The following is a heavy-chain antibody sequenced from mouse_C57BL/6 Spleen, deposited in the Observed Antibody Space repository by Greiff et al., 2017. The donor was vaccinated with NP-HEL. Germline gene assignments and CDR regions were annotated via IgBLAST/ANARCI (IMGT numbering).Heavy chain of an antibody. Sequence: EVQLQQPGAELVKPGASVKLSCTASGFNITDYYMHWVKQRTEQGLEWIGRIDPEDGETKYAPKFQGKATITADTSSNTAYLQLSSLTSEDAAVYYCASRGTTVVGHFDYWGQGTTLTVSS. D-gene: IGHD1-1*01. CDR2: IDPEDGET. V-gene: IGHV14-2*01. CDR3: ASRGTTVVGHFDY. CDR1: GFNITDYY. J-gene: IGHJ2*01.